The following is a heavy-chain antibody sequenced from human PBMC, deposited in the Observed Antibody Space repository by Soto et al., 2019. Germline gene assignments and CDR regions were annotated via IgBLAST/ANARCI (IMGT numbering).Heavy chain of an antibody. V-gene: IGHV1-18*01. CDR1: GYTFTSYG. CDR2: ISAYNGNT. D-gene: IGHD5-18*01. CDR3: ARGGYSYGNGGYFDY. J-gene: IGHJ4*02. Sequence: ASVKVSCKASGYTFTSYGISWVRQAPGQGLEWIGWISAYNGNTNYAQKLQGRVTMTTDTSTSTAYMELRSLRSDDTAVYYCARGGYSYGNGGYFDYWGQGTLVTVSS.